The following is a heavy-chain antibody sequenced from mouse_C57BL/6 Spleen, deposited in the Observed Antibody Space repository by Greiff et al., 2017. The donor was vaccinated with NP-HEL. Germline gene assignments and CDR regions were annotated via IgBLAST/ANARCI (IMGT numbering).Heavy chain of an antibody. Sequence: QVQLQQPGAELVMPGASVKLSCKASGYTFTSYWMHWVKQRPGQGLEWIGEIDPSDSHTNYNQKFKGKSTLTVDKSSSTAYMQLSSLTSEDSAVYYCARSARAAQDLYFDYWGQGTTLTVSS. CDR1: GYTFTSYW. V-gene: IGHV1-69*01. J-gene: IGHJ2*01. D-gene: IGHD3-2*02. CDR3: ARSARAAQDLYFDY. CDR2: IDPSDSHT.